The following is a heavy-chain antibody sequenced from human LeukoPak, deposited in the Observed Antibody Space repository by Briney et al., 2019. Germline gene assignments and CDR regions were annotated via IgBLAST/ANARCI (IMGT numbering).Heavy chain of an antibody. V-gene: IGHV1-18*04. Sequence: GASVKVSCKASGYTFTSYGISWVRQAPGQGLEWVGWISAYNGNTNYAQKLQGRVTMTTDTSTSTAYMELRSLRSDDTAVYYCASNWYSDYYGMDVWGKGTTVTVSS. CDR1: GYTFTSYG. CDR3: ASNWYSDYYGMDV. D-gene: IGHD1-7*01. J-gene: IGHJ6*04. CDR2: ISAYNGNT.